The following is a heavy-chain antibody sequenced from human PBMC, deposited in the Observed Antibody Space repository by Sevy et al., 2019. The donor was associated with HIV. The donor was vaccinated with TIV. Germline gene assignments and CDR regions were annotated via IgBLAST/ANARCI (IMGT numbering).Heavy chain of an antibody. J-gene: IGHJ4*01. V-gene: IGHV3-7*01. CDR3: VREGPGGYSYSLDY. D-gene: IGHD5-18*01. CDR1: GFSFSIYG. Sequence: GGSLRLSCAASGFSFSIYGMSWVRQAPGKGLEWVATMKQDGSEEDYVDSVKGRFTISRDNAKNSLFLQMNSLSAEDTAVYYCVREGPGGYSYSLDYWGHGTLVTVSS. CDR2: MKQDGSEE.